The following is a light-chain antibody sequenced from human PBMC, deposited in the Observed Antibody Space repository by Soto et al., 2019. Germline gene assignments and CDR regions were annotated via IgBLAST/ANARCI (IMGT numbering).Light chain of an antibody. V-gene: IGKV1-33*01. CDR2: DAS. CDR3: QQHHYLPFS. J-gene: IGKJ3*01. CDR1: QDISDY. Sequence: DIQMTQSPSSLSASVGDRVTITFQASQDISDYLNWYQQKPGKAPKLLIYDASNLETGVAPRFSGFGSGTDFTFTICSLQPEDVATYYCQQHHYLPFSFGPGRKVDIK.